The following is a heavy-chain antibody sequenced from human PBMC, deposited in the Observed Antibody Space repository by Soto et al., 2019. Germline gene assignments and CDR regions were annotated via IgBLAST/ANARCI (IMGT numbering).Heavy chain of an antibody. CDR2: ISGGGGDT. D-gene: IGHD6-19*01. CDR3: ARGGTGSGPDYYGVDV. J-gene: IGHJ6*02. Sequence: GGSLRLSCAASGFTFSAYAMSWVRQAPGKGLQWVSAISGGGGDTYYADSVKGRFTISRDNSKNTLYLLMHSLRAEDTAVYYFARGGTGSGPDYYGVDVWGQGTRVTVSS. V-gene: IGHV3-23*01. CDR1: GFTFSAYA.